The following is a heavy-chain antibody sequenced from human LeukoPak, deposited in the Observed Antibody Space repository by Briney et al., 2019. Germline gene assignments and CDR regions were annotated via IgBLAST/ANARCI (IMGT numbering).Heavy chain of an antibody. Sequence: NPGGSLRLSCAASGFTFSSYSMNWVRQAPGKGLEWVSSISSSSSYIYYADSVKGRFTISRDNAKNSLYLQMNSLRAEDTAVYYCARDRCSGGSCQVLSYYYGMDVWGQGTTVTVSS. CDR2: ISSSSSYI. J-gene: IGHJ6*02. CDR1: GFTFSSYS. CDR3: ARDRCSGGSCQVLSYYYGMDV. D-gene: IGHD2-15*01. V-gene: IGHV3-21*01.